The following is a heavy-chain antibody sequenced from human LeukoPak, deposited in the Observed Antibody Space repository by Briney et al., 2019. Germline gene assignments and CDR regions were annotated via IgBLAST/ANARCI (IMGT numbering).Heavy chain of an antibody. V-gene: IGHV3-11*04. Sequence: GRSLRLSCAASGFTFSDYYMSWIRQAPGKGLEWVSYISSSGSTIYYADSVKGRFTISRDNAKNSLYLQMNSLRAEDTAVYYCASGHDYGDLDYWGQGTLVIVSS. D-gene: IGHD4-17*01. CDR3: ASGHDYGDLDY. J-gene: IGHJ4*02. CDR1: GFTFSDYY. CDR2: ISSSGSTI.